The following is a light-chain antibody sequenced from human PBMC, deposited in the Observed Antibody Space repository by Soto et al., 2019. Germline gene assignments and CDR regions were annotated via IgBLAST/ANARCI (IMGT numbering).Light chain of an antibody. CDR1: NSNIGNSG. CDR3: GTWDTSLSALL. V-gene: IGLV1-51*01. Sequence: QSVLTQPPSLSAAPGQKVTISCSGSNSNIGNSGVSWYQQLPGTAPRLLISDNDKRPSGIPDRFSASKSGTSATLAITGLQTGDEAHYFCGTWDTSLSALLFGGGTKVTVL. J-gene: IGLJ2*01. CDR2: DND.